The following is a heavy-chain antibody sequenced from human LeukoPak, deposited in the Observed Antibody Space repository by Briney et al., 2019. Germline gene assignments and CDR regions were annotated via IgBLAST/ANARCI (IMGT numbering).Heavy chain of an antibody. J-gene: IGHJ3*02. CDR2: INWNGGST. D-gene: IGHD3-16*01. CDR3: AREMRRLGDQPGWAFDI. Sequence: PGGSLRLSCAASGFTFDDYGMSWVRQAPGKGLEWVSGINWNGGSTGYADSVKGRFTISRDNAKNSLYLQMNSLRAEDTALYYCAREMRRLGDQPGWAFDIWDQGTMVTVSS. CDR1: GFTFDDYG. V-gene: IGHV3-20*04.